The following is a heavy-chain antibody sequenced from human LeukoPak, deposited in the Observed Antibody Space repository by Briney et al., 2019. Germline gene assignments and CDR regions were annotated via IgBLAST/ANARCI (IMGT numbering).Heavy chain of an antibody. CDR1: GGSISGYY. V-gene: IGHV4-59*08. CDR2: IHYGGTT. Sequence: PSETLSLTCTVSGGSISGYYWSWIRQPPGKGLEWIGCIHYGGTTNCDAPPESRVTMSVDTSKNHFSLKLRSVTAADMAVYYCARHVNSLGAFDVWGQGTKVTVSS. CDR3: ARHVNSLGAFDV. J-gene: IGHJ3*01. D-gene: IGHD2-21*01.